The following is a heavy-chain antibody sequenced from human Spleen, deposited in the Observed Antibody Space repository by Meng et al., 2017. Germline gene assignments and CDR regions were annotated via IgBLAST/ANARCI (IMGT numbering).Heavy chain of an antibody. CDR3: ARTLNWFDP. CDR1: GGSISLSY. V-gene: IGHV4-59*10. CDR2: IYSSGST. Sequence: QVQLQQWGAGLLKPSETLSLTCSVSGGSISLSYWSWIRQPAGKGLEWIGRIYSSGSTNYNPSLKSRVTMSVDTSKNQFSLKLSSVAAADTAVYYCARTLNWFDPWGQGTLVTVSS. D-gene: IGHD2/OR15-2a*01. J-gene: IGHJ5*02.